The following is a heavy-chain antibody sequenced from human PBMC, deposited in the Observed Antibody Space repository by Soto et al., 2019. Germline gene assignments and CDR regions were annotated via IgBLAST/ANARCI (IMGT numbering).Heavy chain of an antibody. CDR2: IYYSGST. D-gene: IGHD5-18*01. CDR1: GGSISSGGYY. CDR3: ARKKGYSYGPHYFDY. J-gene: IGHJ4*02. Sequence: QVQLQESGPGLVKPSQTLSLTCTVSGGSISSGGYYWSWIRQHPGKGLEWIGYIYYSGSTFYTPTHKSRVTISVDTSKNQFSLNRSSVTAADTAVYYCARKKGYSYGPHYFDYWGQGTLVTVSS. V-gene: IGHV4-31*03.